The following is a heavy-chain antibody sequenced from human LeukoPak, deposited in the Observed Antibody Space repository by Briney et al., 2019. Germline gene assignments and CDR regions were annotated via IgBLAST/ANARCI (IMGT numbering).Heavy chain of an antibody. CDR1: GGTFSSYA. D-gene: IGHD3-16*02. CDR2: IIPIFGTA. V-gene: IGHV1-69*05. J-gene: IGHJ4*02. CDR3: ARASLRLGELSAFGY. Sequence: ASVKVSCKASGGTFSSYAISWVRQAPGQGLEWMGGIIPIFGTANYAQKFQGRVTITTDESTSTAYMELSSLRSEDTAVYYCARASLRLGELSAFGYWGQGTLVTVSS.